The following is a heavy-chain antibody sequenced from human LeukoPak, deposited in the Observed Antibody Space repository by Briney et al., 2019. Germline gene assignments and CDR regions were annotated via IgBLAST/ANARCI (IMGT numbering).Heavy chain of an antibody. J-gene: IGHJ4*02. CDR1: GGSTKISSYY. V-gene: IGHV4-39*01. CDR2: IYYSGST. Sequence: RSQTLSLTRSVSGGSTKISSYYWGWIRQPPGKGLELIGNIYYSGSTYYNPSLKSRDTISVDTSKNQFSLKVSSVTAADTAVYYCALTNGENGVWKGHFDYWGQGTLVTVSS. D-gene: IGHD3-16*01. CDR3: ALTNGENGVWKGHFDY.